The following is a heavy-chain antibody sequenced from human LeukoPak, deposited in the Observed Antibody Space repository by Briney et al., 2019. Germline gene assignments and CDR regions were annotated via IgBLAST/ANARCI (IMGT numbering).Heavy chain of an antibody. CDR2: IKQDGSEK. CDR3: ARDGATVADAFDI. D-gene: IGHD4-23*01. J-gene: IGHJ3*02. Sequence: GGSLRLSCAASGFTFSSYWMSWVRQAPGKGLEWVANIKQDGSEKYFVDSVKGRFTVSRDNAKNSLYLQMNSLRAEDTAVYYCARDGATVADAFDIWGQGTMVTVSS. CDR1: GFTFSSYW. V-gene: IGHV3-7*01.